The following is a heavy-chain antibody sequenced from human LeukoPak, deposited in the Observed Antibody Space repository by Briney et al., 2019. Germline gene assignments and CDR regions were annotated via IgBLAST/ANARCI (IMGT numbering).Heavy chain of an antibody. CDR1: GYTFTSYG. D-gene: IGHD2-2*01. Sequence: ASVKVSCKASGYTFTSYGISWVRQAPGQGLEWMGWISAYDGNTNYAQKLQGRVTMTTDTSTSAAYMELRSLRSDDTAVYYCARRYCSSTSCSNYYYYMDVWGQGTLVTVSS. CDR2: ISAYDGNT. CDR3: ARRYCSSTSCSNYYYYMDV. V-gene: IGHV1-18*01. J-gene: IGHJ6*03.